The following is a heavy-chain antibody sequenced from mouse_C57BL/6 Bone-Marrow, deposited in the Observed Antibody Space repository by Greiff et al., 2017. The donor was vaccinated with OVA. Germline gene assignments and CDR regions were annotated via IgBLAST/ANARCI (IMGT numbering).Heavy chain of an antibody. CDR1: GYTFTNYW. CDR3: AFYSNYVAWFAY. J-gene: IGHJ3*01. D-gene: IGHD2-5*01. V-gene: IGHV1-63*01. Sequence: VKLVESGAELVRPGTSVKMSCKASGYTFTNYWIGWAKQRPGHGLEWIGDIYPGGGYTNYNEKFKGKATLTADKSSSTAYMQFSSLTSEDSAIYYCAFYSNYVAWFAYWGQGTLVTVSA. CDR2: IYPGGGYT.